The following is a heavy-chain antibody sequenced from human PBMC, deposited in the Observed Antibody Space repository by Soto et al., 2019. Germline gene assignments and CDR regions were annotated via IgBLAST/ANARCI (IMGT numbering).Heavy chain of an antibody. V-gene: IGHV1-18*04. CDR2: ISAYNGNT. D-gene: IGHD3-3*01. Sequence: ASVKVSCKASGYTFTSYGIGWVRQAPGQGLEWMGWISAYNGNTNYAQKLQGRVTMTTDTSTSTAYMELRSLRSDDTAVYYCARDGGYYDFWSGYFPFDYWGQGTLVTVSS. CDR3: ARDGGYYDFWSGYFPFDY. J-gene: IGHJ4*02. CDR1: GYTFTSYG.